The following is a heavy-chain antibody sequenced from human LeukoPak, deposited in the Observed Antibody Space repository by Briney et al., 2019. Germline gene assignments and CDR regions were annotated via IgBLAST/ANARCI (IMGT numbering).Heavy chain of an antibody. CDR1: GGSISTYY. V-gene: IGHV4-4*07. Sequence: SETLSLTCTVSGGSISTYYWRWLRQPAGKGLEWIGRIYTNENTNYNPSLRSRVTMSVDTSKNQFSLKLSSVPAAGTALYYCARAAAAAGGQYFDYWGQGTLVAVSS. CDR2: IYTNENT. CDR3: ARAAAAAGGQYFDY. J-gene: IGHJ4*02. D-gene: IGHD6-13*01.